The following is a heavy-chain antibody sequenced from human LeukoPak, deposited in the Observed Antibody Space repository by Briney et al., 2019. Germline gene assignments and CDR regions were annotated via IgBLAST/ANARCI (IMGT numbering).Heavy chain of an antibody. V-gene: IGHV3-23*01. D-gene: IGHD2-2*01. CDR3: AKGYCSSSSCYSYAFDI. CDR2: ISGSGSST. J-gene: IGHJ3*02. Sequence: GGSLRLSCSASGFTFTTYAMSWVRQAPGKGLEWVSAISGSGSSTYYADSVKGRFTIPRDNSKNTLFLQMNSLRAEDTAVYYCAKGYCSSSSCYSYAFDIWGQGTVVTVSS. CDR1: GFTFTTYA.